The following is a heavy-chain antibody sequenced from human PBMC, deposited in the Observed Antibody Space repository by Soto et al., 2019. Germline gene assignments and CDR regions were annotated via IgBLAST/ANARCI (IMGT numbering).Heavy chain of an antibody. V-gene: IGHV1-2*02. CDR2: INPNSGGT. J-gene: IGHJ4*02. D-gene: IGHD3-22*01. CDR1: GYTFTGYY. CDR3: ASGRLGVYYDSSGTGGSIDY. Sequence: QVQLVQSGAEVKKPGASVKVSCKASGYTFTGYYMHWVRQAPGQGLEWMGWINPNSGGTKYAQKFQGRVTMTRDTSISTVYMELSRLRSDDTAVYYCASGRLGVYYDSSGTGGSIDYWGQGTLVTVSS.